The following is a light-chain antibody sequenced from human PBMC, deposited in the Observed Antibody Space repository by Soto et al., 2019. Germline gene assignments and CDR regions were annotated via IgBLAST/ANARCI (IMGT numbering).Light chain of an antibody. Sequence: QSVLTQPASVSGSPGQSITISCTGTSSDIGSYNRVSWYQQHPGKAPKLMIYEDTQRPSRVSNRFSGSKSGNTASLTITGLQAEDEADYYCCSYAGPPIVVVFGGGTKLTVL. CDR2: EDT. CDR1: SSDIGSYNR. V-gene: IGLV2-23*01. J-gene: IGLJ2*01. CDR3: CSYAGPPIVVV.